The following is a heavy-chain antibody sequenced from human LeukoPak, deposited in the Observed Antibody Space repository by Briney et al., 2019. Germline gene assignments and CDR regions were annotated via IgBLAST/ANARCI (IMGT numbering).Heavy chain of an antibody. V-gene: IGHV4-31*02. J-gene: IGHJ2*01. CDR1: GGSISSGGYY. Sequence: HPSETLSLTCTVSGGSISSGGYYWSWIRQHPGKGLEWIGYISYSGNTYYNPSLKSRLAISVDTSKNQFSLKLSPVTAADTAVYFCARENYFARSGHTLRYFDLWGRGPLVTVSS. D-gene: IGHD3-22*01. CDR2: ISYSGNT. CDR3: ARENYFARSGHTLRYFDL.